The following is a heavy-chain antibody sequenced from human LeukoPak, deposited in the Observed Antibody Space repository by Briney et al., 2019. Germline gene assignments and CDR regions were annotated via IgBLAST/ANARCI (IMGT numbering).Heavy chain of an antibody. D-gene: IGHD6-13*01. Sequence: GGSLRLSCAASGFTFSSYAMSWVRQAPGKGLELVSAISGSRGSTYYADSVKGRYTISRDNSKNTLYLQMNSLRAEDTAVYYCAKDLRGITAGLDYWGQGTLVTVSS. CDR1: GFTFSSYA. CDR2: ISGSRGST. J-gene: IGHJ4*02. V-gene: IGHV3-23*01. CDR3: AKDLRGITAGLDY.